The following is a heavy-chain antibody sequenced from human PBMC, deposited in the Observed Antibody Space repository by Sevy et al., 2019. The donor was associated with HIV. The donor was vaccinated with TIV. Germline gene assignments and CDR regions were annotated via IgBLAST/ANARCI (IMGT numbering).Heavy chain of an antibody. D-gene: IGHD2-2*01. CDR3: ARDRVCSSTSCSWFDP. CDR2: ISSSSSTI. J-gene: IGHJ5*02. CDR1: GFTFSSYS. V-gene: IGHV3-48*01. Sequence: GGSLRLSCAASGFTFSSYSMNWVRQAPGKGLEWVSYISSSSSTIYYADSVKGRFTISRDNAKNSLYLQMNSLRAEDTAVYYCARDRVCSSTSCSWFDPWGQGTLVTVSS.